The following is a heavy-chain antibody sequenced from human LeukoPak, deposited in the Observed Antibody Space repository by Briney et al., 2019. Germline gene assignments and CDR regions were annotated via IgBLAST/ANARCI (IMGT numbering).Heavy chain of an antibody. CDR3: AREGYSSD. J-gene: IGHJ4*02. V-gene: IGHV4-59*12. CDR1: GGSISSYY. CDR2: IYYSGST. Sequence: SETLSLTCTVSGGSISSYYWSWIWQPPGKGLEWIGYIYYSGSTNYNPSLKSRVTISVDTSKNQFSLNLSSVTAADTAVYYCAREGYSSDWGQGTLVTVSS. D-gene: IGHD6-25*01.